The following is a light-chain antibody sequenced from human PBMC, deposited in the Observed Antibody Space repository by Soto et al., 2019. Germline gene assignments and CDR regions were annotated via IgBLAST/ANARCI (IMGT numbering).Light chain of an antibody. CDR3: GTWDSSLSEGV. CDR1: SSNIGNNY. J-gene: IGLJ2*01. Sequence: QSVLTQPPSVSAAPGQKVTISCSGSSSNIGNNYVSWYQQLPGTAPKLLIYDNNKRPSGIPDRFSGSKSGTSATLGITGLQTGDEADYYCGTWDSSLSEGVFGGGTKLTGL. CDR2: DNN. V-gene: IGLV1-51*01.